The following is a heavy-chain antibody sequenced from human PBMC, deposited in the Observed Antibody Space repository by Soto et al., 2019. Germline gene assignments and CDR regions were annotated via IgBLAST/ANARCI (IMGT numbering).Heavy chain of an antibody. J-gene: IGHJ3*02. D-gene: IGHD6-6*01. V-gene: IGHV5-51*01. CDR1: GYSFTSYW. CDR2: IYPGDSDT. CDR3: ARFGSYSSSSNDAFDI. Sequence: GESLKISCKGSGYSFTSYWIGWVRQMPGKGLEWMGIIYPGDSDTRYSPSFQGQVTISADKSISTAYLQWSSLKASDTAMYYCARFGSYSSSSNDAFDIWGQGTMVTVSS.